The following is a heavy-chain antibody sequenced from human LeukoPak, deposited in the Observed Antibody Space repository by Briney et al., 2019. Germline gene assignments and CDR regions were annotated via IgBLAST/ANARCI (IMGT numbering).Heavy chain of an antibody. CDR3: ARRPRYSSGWYYFDS. D-gene: IGHD6-19*01. J-gene: IGHJ4*02. CDR2: ISHSGST. CDR1: GGSFSGDY. Sequence: PSETLSLTCAVYGGSFSGDYWNWIRQPPGKGLEWIGEISHSGSTNSNPPLKSRVTISVDRSKNQFSLKLSSVTAADTAVYYCARRPRYSSGWYYFDSWGQGTLVTVSS. V-gene: IGHV4-34*01.